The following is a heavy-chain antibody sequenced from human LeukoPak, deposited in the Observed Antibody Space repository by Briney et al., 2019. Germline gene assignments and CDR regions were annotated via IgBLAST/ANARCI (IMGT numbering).Heavy chain of an antibody. D-gene: IGHD3-22*01. CDR1: GYTFTSYY. J-gene: IGHJ4*02. CDR3: ARDAVITRSCDY. V-gene: IGHV1-46*01. Sequence: ASVEVSCKASGYTFTSYYMHWVRQAPGQGLEWMGIINPSGGSTSYAQKFQGRVTMTRDTSTSTVYMELSSLRSEDTAVYYCARDAVITRSCDYWGQGTLVTVSS. CDR2: INPSGGST.